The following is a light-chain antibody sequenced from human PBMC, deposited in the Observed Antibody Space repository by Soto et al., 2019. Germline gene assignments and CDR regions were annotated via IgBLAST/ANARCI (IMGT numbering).Light chain of an antibody. CDR3: CSYASSITSV. CDR1: SSDVGSYNF. J-gene: IGLJ1*01. CDR2: DVT. V-gene: IGLV2-23*02. Sequence: QSALTQPASVSGSPGQSITISCTGTSSDVGSYNFVSWYQQHPGKAPKLMIYDVTKRPSGVSDRFSGSRSGNTASLTISGLQAEDEADYYCCSYASSITSVFGSGTKLTVL.